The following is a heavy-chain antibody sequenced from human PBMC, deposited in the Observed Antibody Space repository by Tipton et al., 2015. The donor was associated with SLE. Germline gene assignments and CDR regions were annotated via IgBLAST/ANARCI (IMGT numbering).Heavy chain of an antibody. CDR1: GGSFSSGGYA. J-gene: IGHJ4*02. CDR3: AREGDGYNFFVY. Sequence: TLSLTCAVSGGSFSSGGYAWSWIRQPPGKGLEWIGYIYDTGNTYYNPSLKSRVTISLNRTKNQFSLKVDSVTAADTAVYFCAREGDGYNFFVYWGQVPRVTVSS. D-gene: IGHD5-24*01. CDR2: IYDTGNT. V-gene: IGHV4-30-2*01.